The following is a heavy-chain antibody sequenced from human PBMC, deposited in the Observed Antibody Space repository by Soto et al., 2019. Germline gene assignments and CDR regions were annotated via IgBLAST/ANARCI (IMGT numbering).Heavy chain of an antibody. D-gene: IGHD3-9*01. V-gene: IGHV6-1*01. CDR3: ARAGSTMYRLHPHFDY. Sequence: SQTLSLTCAISGDSVSTNSGAWNWIRQSPSRGLGWLGRTFYRSRWYSDYADSVKGRININSDTSKNQFSLQLSSVTPEDTAVYYCARAGSTMYRLHPHFDYWGQGTLVTSPQ. CDR1: GDSVSTNSGA. CDR2: TFYRSRWYS. J-gene: IGHJ4*02.